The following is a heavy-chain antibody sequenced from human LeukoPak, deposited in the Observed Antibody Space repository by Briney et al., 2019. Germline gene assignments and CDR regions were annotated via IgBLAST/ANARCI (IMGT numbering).Heavy chain of an antibody. D-gene: IGHD2-15*01. V-gene: IGHV1-2*02. CDR1: GYTFTSYG. CDR3: ARGSLSRPVVVVAATLSWFDP. J-gene: IGHJ5*02. CDR2: INPNSGGT. Sequence: ASVKVSCKASGYTFTSYGISWVRQAPGQGLEWMGWINPNSGGTNYAQKFQGRVTMTRDTSISTAYMELSRLRSDDTAVYYCARGSLSRPVVVVAATLSWFDPWGQGTLVTVSS.